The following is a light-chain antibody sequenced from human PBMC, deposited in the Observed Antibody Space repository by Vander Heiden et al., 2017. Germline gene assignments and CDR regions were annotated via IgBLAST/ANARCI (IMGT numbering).Light chain of an antibody. CDR2: DDS. CDR3: QVWDSSSDHWV. Sequence: SYVLTQPPPVSVAPGQTARSTCGGNNIGSKSVHWDQQKPGQAPVLVVYDDSDRPSGFPERFSGSNSGNTATLTISRVEAGDEADYYCQVWDSSSDHWVFGGGTKLTVL. CDR1: NIGSKS. J-gene: IGLJ3*02. V-gene: IGLV3-21*02.